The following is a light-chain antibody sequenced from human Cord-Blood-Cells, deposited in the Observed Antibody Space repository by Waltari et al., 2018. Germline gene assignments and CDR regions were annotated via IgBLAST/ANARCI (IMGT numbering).Light chain of an antibody. CDR1: QSVSSSY. CDR3: QQYGSSLYS. CDR2: GAS. Sequence: EFVLTQSPGTLSLSPGERATLSCRASQSVSSSYSAWYQQKPGQAPRLLIYGASSRATGIPDRFSGSGSGTDFTLTISRLEPEGFAVYYCQQYGSSLYSFGQGTKLEIK. J-gene: IGKJ2*03. V-gene: IGKV3-20*01.